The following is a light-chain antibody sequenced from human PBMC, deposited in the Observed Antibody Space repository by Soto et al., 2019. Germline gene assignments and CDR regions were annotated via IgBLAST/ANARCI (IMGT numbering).Light chain of an antibody. CDR2: EVN. V-gene: IGLV2-8*01. Sequence: QSALTQPPSASGSPGQSVTISCTGTGSDIGGYNFVSWYQQHPCKVTKLIIYEVNKRPSGVPDRFSGSKSGNTASLTVSGLQVDDDADYYCSSYAGTHIRYVFGTGTKLTVL. J-gene: IGLJ1*01. CDR1: GSDIGGYNF. CDR3: SSYAGTHIRYV.